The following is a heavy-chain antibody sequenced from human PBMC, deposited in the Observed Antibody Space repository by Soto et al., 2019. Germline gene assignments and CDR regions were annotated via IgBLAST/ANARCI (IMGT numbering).Heavy chain of an antibody. CDR3: ARYGSGSSVWFDP. V-gene: IGHV4-59*01. Sequence: QVQLQESGPGLVKPSETLSLTCTVSGGSISSYYWSWIRQPPGKGLEWIGYIYYSGSTNYNPSLNSRVTIPVDTSKTQFSLQLSSVTAADTAVYYCARYGSGSSVWFDPWGQGTLVTVSS. CDR2: IYYSGST. J-gene: IGHJ5*02. CDR1: GGSISSYY. D-gene: IGHD3-10*01.